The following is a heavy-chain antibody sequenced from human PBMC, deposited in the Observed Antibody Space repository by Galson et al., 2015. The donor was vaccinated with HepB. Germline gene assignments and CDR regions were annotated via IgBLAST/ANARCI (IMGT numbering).Heavy chain of an antibody. Sequence: LSLTCIVSGGSISNSNYYWGWMRQPPGKGLEWIGMIFSTGGTPYNLSLKSRVTISVDTRKNQLSLNLTSATAEDTAIYYCARRWGGTQLWSPWGQGTLVTVSS. D-gene: IGHD1-1*01. CDR2: IFSTGGT. J-gene: IGHJ5*02. V-gene: IGHV4-39*01. CDR1: GGSISNSNYY. CDR3: ARRWGGTQLWSP.